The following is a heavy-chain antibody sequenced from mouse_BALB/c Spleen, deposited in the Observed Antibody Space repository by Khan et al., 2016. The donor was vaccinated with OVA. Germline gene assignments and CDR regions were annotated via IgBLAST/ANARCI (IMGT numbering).Heavy chain of an antibody. CDR1: GYTFTSYT. V-gene: IGHV1-4*01. CDR2: INPNNGYT. CDR3: VRDGAYYRNEGWFAY. J-gene: IGHJ3*01. Sequence: QVQLKQPGAELARPGASVKMSCKASGYTFTSYTIHWIKLRPGQGLEWIGYINPNNGYTNYNQKFKDKATLTADKSSTTVYMQLSSLTSDDSAVFNWVRDGAYYRNEGWFAYWGQGTLVTVSA. D-gene: IGHD2-14*01.